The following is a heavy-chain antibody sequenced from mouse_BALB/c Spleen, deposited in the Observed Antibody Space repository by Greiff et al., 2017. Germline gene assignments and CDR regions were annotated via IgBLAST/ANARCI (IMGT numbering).Heavy chain of an antibody. D-gene: IGHD1-2*01. Sequence: DVKLVESGGGLVQPGGSRKLSCAASGFTFSSFGMHWVRQAPEKGLEWVAYISSGSSTIYYADTVKGRFTISRDNPKNTLFLQMTSLRSEDTAMYYCARSDYGYYFDYWGQGTTLTVSS. V-gene: IGHV5-17*02. CDR2: ISSGSSTI. CDR3: ARSDYGYYFDY. J-gene: IGHJ2*01. CDR1: GFTFSSFG.